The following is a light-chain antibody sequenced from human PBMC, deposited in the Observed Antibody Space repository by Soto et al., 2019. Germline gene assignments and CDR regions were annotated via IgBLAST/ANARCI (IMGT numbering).Light chain of an antibody. CDR3: QKYDSAPFT. V-gene: IGKV1-27*01. J-gene: IGKJ3*01. Sequence: DIQMTQSPSSLSASVGDRVTITCRARQDIGYFLTWDQQRPGKVPKLIIYSASSLFSGAPSRFSGSGSGKDCTLTIFNLQPDDVATYYCQKYDSAPFTFGPGTIVEIK. CDR2: SAS. CDR1: QDIGYF.